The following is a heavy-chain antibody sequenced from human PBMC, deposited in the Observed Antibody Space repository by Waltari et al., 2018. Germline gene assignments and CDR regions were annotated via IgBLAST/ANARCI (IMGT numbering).Heavy chain of an antibody. CDR2: FYHSGST. D-gene: IGHD5-12*01. J-gene: IGHJ2*01. CDR3: ARRGGSSRDGYNYGYWYFDL. CDR1: GYSISSGYY. Sequence: QVQLQESGPGLVKPSETLSLTCAVSGYSISSGYYWGWIRQPPGKGREWIGSFYHSGSTYYNPSLKSRVTISVDTSKNQFSLKLSSVTAADTAVYYCARRGGSSRDGYNYGYWYFDLWGRGTLVTVSS. V-gene: IGHV4-38-2*01.